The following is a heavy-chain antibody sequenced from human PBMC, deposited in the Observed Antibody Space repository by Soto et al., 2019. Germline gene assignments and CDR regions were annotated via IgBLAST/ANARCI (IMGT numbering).Heavy chain of an antibody. J-gene: IGHJ6*03. Sequence: QVRLVQSGAEVKKPGASVKVSCKASGYIFTSYNINWVRQAAGHGLEWMGWVNPDSGHTVYAQKFQGRVTMTRHTSIGTAHMELRSLTPEATAVYYCARSAPFSNAALDYLYSMDVGGKGAAVTV. D-gene: IGHD4-4*01. CDR3: ARSAPFSNAALDYLYSMDV. CDR2: VNPDSGHT. V-gene: IGHV1-8*02. CDR1: GYIFTSYN.